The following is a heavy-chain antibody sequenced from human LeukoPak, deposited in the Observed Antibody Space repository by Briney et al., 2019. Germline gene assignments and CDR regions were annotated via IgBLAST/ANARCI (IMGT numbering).Heavy chain of an antibody. J-gene: IGHJ5*02. Sequence: SQTLSLTCTVSGGSISSGDYYWSWIRQPPGKGLEWIGYIYYSGSTNYNPSLKSRVTISVDTSKNQFSLKLSSVTAADTAVYYCARGGNYYDNGLAFDPWGQGTLVTVSP. CDR2: IYYSGST. CDR3: ARGGNYYDNGLAFDP. CDR1: GGSISSGDYY. V-gene: IGHV4-30-4*01. D-gene: IGHD3-22*01.